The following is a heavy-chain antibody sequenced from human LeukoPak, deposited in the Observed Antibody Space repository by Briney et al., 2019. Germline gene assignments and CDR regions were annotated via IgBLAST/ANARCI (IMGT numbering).Heavy chain of an antibody. Sequence: SETLSLTRTVSGGSLSSYYCSWIRPPAAKGLEWIGRIYNSGSMNYNPSLKSRVTMSIDTPKNQCSLNLTSVTAADTAVYYCARDRGAEHYYAGSGYYYFDYWGQGTLVTVSS. CDR2: IYNSGSM. CDR1: GGSLSSYY. CDR3: ARDRGAEHYYAGSGYYYFDY. J-gene: IGHJ4*02. V-gene: IGHV4-4*07. D-gene: IGHD3-22*01.